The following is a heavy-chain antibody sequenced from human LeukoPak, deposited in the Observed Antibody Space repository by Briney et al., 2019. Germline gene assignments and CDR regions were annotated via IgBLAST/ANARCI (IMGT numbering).Heavy chain of an antibody. Sequence: GASVKASGKASGYTFTSYYMHWVRQAPGQGLGWVGIINPSGGSTSYAQKFPGRVTMTMEMSTRTAYMELSSLRSEDTAVYYCAMGVGKYYFDYWGQGTLLTVSS. CDR3: AMGVGKYYFDY. CDR1: GYTFTSYY. D-gene: IGHD1-26*01. J-gene: IGHJ4*02. CDR2: INPSGGST. V-gene: IGHV1-46*01.